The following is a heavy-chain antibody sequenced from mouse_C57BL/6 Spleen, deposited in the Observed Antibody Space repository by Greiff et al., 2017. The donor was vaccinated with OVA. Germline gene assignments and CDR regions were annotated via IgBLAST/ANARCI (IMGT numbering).Heavy chain of an antibody. V-gene: IGHV1-69*01. CDR2: IDPSDSYT. CDR1: GYTFTSYW. CDR3: ARANSDGYRYAMDY. Sequence: QVQLQQPGAELVMPGASVKLSCTASGYTFTSYWMHWVKQRPGQGLEWIGEIDPSDSYTNYNQQFKGKSTLTVDKSSSTAYMQLSSLTSEDAAVYYCARANSDGYRYAMDYWGQGTSVTVSS. J-gene: IGHJ4*01. D-gene: IGHD2-3*01.